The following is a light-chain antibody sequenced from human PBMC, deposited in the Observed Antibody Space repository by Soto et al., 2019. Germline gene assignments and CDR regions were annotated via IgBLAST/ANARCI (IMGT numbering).Light chain of an antibody. J-gene: IGLJ2*01. CDR1: SSDIGSNP. V-gene: IGLV1-44*01. CDR3: SAWDDNIYGQV. CDR2: RDN. Sequence: QSVLTQPPSASGTPGQRVAIACSGGSSDIGSNPVNWYLHLPGAAPKLLIYRDNQRPSGVPDRFSGSKSGTSASLTISGLQAADEADYFCSAWDDNIYGQVVGGGTKLTVL.